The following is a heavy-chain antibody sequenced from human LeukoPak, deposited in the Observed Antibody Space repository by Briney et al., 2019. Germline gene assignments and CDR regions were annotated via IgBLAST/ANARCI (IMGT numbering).Heavy chain of an antibody. CDR1: GFDFSNYS. CDR3: AKDYVEDSGSWVPGY. Sequence: GGPLRLSCAASGFDFSNYSMYWVRQAPGKGLEWVAFIRYDGTNTYYADSVKGRFTISRDNSKNTLYLQMNSLTAEDTAVFYCAKDYVEDSGSWVPGYWGQGTLVTVSS. CDR2: IRYDGTNT. V-gene: IGHV3-30*02. J-gene: IGHJ4*02. D-gene: IGHD1-26*01.